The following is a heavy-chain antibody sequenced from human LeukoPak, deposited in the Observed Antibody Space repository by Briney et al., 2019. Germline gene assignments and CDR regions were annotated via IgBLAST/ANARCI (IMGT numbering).Heavy chain of an antibody. D-gene: IGHD1-1*01. Sequence: GGSLRLSCAASGFTFNTYSMHWVRQAPGKGLEWVTSIWNSSSYIFYADSVKGRFTISRDNTKNTLYLQMNSLRAEDTAVYYSDNLLERYYYGMYVGGKGTTVTVSS. V-gene: IGHV3-21*01. CDR3: DNLLERYYYGMYV. J-gene: IGHJ6*04. CDR1: GFTFNTYS. CDR2: IWNSSSYI.